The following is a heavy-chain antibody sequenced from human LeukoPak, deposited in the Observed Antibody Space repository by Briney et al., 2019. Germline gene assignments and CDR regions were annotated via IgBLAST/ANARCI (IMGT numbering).Heavy chain of an antibody. CDR2: LNTDGSIT. J-gene: IGHJ4*02. D-gene: IGHD4-11*01. V-gene: IGHV3-74*01. Sequence: GGSLRLSCVASGFTFNDYWMYWVRQPPGKGLMWVSRLNTDGSITTYADSVEGRFTISRDNAKNTLYLQMNSLRAEDTAVYYCARGTVEGDYWGQGTLVTVSS. CDR3: ARGTVEGDY. CDR1: GFTFNDYW.